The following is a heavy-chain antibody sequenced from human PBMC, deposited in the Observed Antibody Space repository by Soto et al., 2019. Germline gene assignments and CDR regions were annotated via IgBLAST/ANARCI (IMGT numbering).Heavy chain of an antibody. J-gene: IGHJ2*01. Sequence: QVQLQESGPGLVKPSGTLSLTCAVASGCISTNNWWSWVRQPPGKGLEGIGEMHHSGTNNYQPALKSRLTISVDKPKIHFSLKLDPGTAADTAVYYCATGGRYCSGTGCLYWNLDLWGGGTLVYLSS. V-gene: IGHV4-4*02. CDR2: MHHSGTN. CDR3: ATGGRYCSGTGCLYWNLDL. D-gene: IGHD2-2*01. CDR1: SGCISTNNW.